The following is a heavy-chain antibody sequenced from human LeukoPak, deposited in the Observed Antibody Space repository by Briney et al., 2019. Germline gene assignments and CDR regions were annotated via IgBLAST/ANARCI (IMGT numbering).Heavy chain of an antibody. V-gene: IGHV3-30*02. CDR1: GFTFSSYG. D-gene: IGHD3-9*01. CDR2: IWYDGSNK. CDR3: AKDPHGDYDILTGYPIYYFDY. Sequence: GGSLRLSCAASGFTFSSYGMHWVRQAPGKGLEWVAVIWYDGSNKYYADSVKGRFTISRDNSKNTLYLQMNSLRAEDTAVYYCAKDPHGDYDILTGYPIYYFDYWGQGTLVTVSS. J-gene: IGHJ4*02.